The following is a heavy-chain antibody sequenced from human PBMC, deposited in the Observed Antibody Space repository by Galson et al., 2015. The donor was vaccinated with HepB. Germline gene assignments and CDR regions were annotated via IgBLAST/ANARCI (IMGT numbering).Heavy chain of an antibody. J-gene: IGHJ6*02. CDR1: GYTFTSYG. D-gene: IGHD1-26*01. CDR2: ISAYNGNT. Sequence: SVKVSCKASGYTFTSYGISWVRQAPGQGLEWMGWISAYNGNTNYAQKLQGRVTMTTDTSTSTAYMELRSLRSDDTAVYYCATDLVGATTLSYYYYGMDVWGQGTTVTVSS. V-gene: IGHV1-18*01. CDR3: ATDLVGATTLSYYYYGMDV.